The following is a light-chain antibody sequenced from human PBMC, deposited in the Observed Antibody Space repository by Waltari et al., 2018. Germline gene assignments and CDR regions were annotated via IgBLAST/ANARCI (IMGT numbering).Light chain of an antibody. CDR2: RAS. J-gene: IGKJ1*01. CDR3: QQHGTLPAT. Sequence: EIVLTQSPGTASLSPGERVTLSCRASQTVGRSSLAWYQQKPGQAPRRDIYRASRRATGSPDRFSGSGSGTDFSLTISRLEPEDFAVYYCQQHGTLPATFGQGTKVEIK. V-gene: IGKV3-20*01. CDR1: QTVGRSS.